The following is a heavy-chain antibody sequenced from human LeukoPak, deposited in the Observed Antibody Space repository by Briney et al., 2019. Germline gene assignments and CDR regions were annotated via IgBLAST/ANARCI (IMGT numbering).Heavy chain of an antibody. CDR3: ARGGTGYSSSWYRVRDAFDI. J-gene: IGHJ3*02. Sequence: GGSLRLSCAASTFTFSSYNMNWVRQAPGKGLEWVSSISSSGTYIYYRDSVKGRFTISRDNAKNSLYLQMNSLRAEDTAVYYCARGGTGYSSSWYRVRDAFDIWGQGTMVTVSS. CDR2: ISSSGTYI. D-gene: IGHD6-13*01. V-gene: IGHV3-21*01. CDR1: TFTFSSYN.